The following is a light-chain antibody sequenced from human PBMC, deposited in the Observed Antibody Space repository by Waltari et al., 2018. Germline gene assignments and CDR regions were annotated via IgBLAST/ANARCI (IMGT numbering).Light chain of an antibody. V-gene: IGKV3-20*01. CDR1: PTVSRSR. Sequence: RASPTVSRSRLAWYQQKPGQAPRLHIYAASTRATGIPDRFSSSGSGTDFSLTISRVEPEDFAMYYCQQYGSSVMYTFGQGTKLEIQ. CDR2: AAS. CDR3: QQYGSSVMYT. J-gene: IGKJ2*01.